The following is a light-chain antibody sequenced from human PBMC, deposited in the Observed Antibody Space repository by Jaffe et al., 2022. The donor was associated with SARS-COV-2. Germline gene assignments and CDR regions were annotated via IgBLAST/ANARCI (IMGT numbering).Light chain of an antibody. CDR1: QSVSRW. J-gene: IGKJ1*01. Sequence: DIQMTQSPSILYASVGERVTITCRASQSVSRWLAWYQQKAGKAPKLVIYKASNLQSGVSSRFSGSGSGTEFTLAINNLQPDDFATYYCQHYYSDSRTFGQGTKVEIK. CDR3: QHYYSDSRT. CDR2: KAS. V-gene: IGKV1-5*03.